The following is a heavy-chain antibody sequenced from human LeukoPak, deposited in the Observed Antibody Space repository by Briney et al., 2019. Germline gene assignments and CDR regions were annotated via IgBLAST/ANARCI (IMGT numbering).Heavy chain of an antibody. CDR3: ARTIGYCSSTSCYLSWFDP. V-gene: IGHV4-61*05. J-gene: IGHJ5*02. CDR1: GGSISNSSYY. Sequence: SETLSLTCTVSGGSISNSSYYWGWIRQPPGKGLEWIGYIYTSGSTNYNPSLKSRVTISVDTSKNQFSLKLSSVTAADTAVYYCARTIGYCSSTSCYLSWFDPWGQGTLVTVSS. CDR2: IYTSGST. D-gene: IGHD2-2*01.